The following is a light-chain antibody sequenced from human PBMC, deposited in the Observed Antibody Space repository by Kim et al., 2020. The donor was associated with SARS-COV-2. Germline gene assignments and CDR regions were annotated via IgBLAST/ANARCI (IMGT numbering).Light chain of an antibody. CDR1: QGISSY. CDR3: QQLNSYPLT. Sequence: IQLTQSPSSLSASVGDRVTITCRASQGISSYLAWYQKKPGKAPKLLIYAASTLQSGVPSRFSGSGSGTDFTLTISSLQPEDFATYYSQQLNSYPLTFGGGTKVDIK. CDR2: AAS. J-gene: IGKJ4*01. V-gene: IGKV1-9*01.